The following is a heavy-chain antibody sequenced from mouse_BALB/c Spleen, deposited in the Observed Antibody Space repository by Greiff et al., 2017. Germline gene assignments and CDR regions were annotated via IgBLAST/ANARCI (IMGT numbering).Heavy chain of an antibody. J-gene: IGHJ2*01. CDR3: ARSPFITPFDY. D-gene: IGHD1-1*01. V-gene: IGHV1-54*01. CDR2: INPGSGGT. Sequence: QVQLQQSGAELVRPGTSVKVSCKASGYAFTNYLIEWVKQRPGQGLEWIGVINPGSGGTNYNEKFKGKATLTADKSSSTAYMQLSSLTSDDSAVYFCARSPFITPFDYWGQGTTLTVSS. CDR1: GYAFTNYL.